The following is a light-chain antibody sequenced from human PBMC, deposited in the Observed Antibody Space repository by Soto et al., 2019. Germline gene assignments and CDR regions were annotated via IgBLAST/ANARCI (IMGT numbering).Light chain of an antibody. Sequence: IVLTQSPGTLSLSPGERTTLSCRASLSISRYLAWYQQKPGQGPRLLIYGASSRATGTPDRFSGSGSGTDFTLTINRLEPEDFALYYCQQYGSSPPTFAQGTKVDIK. J-gene: IGKJ1*01. CDR2: GAS. CDR1: LSISRY. V-gene: IGKV3-20*01. CDR3: QQYGSSPPT.